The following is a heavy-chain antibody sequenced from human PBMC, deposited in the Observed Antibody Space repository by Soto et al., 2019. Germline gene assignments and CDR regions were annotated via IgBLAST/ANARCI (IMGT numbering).Heavy chain of an antibody. D-gene: IGHD4-17*01. Sequence: PSATLSLTCSVSGGSMSKLYWSWIRKPAGKGLEWVGRVYATGTSDYKPSLRSRIAMSVDISKKTFSLRLRSVTAADTGVYYCVRDGSKTLRDCFDPWGQGILVPVS. J-gene: IGHJ5*02. CDR1: GGSMSKLY. CDR2: VYATGTS. CDR3: VRDGSKTLRDCFDP. V-gene: IGHV4-4*07.